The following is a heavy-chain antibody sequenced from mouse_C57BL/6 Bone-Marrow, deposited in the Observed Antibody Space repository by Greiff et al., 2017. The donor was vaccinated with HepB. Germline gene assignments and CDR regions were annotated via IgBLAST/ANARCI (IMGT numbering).Heavy chain of an antibody. CDR2: IDPETGGT. V-gene: IGHV1-15*01. CDR1: GYTFTDYE. CDR3: SWYFDV. J-gene: IGHJ1*03. Sequence: QVQLKESGAELVRPGASVTLSCKASGYTFTDYEMHWVKQTPVHGLEWIGAIDPETGGTAYNQKFKGKAILTADKSSSTAYMELRSLTSEDSAVYYCSWYFDVWGTGTTVTVSS.